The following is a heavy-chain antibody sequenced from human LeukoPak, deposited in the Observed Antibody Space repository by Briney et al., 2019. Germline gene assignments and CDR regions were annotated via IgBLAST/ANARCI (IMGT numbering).Heavy chain of an antibody. CDR2: IYYSGST. Sequence: PSETLSLTCTVSGGSISSYSWSWIRQPPGQGLEWIGYIYYSGSTTYNPSRKSRVTISVDTSKNQFSLKLSSVTAADTAVYYCARLKYGAYFDYWGQGTLVTVSS. CDR3: ARLKYGAYFDY. D-gene: IGHD4-17*01. V-gene: IGHV4-59*08. J-gene: IGHJ4*02. CDR1: GGSISSYS.